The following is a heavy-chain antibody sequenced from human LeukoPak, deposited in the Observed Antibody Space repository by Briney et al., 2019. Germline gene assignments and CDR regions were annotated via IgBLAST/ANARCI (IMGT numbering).Heavy chain of an antibody. CDR2: ISAYNGNT. D-gene: IGHD3-22*01. J-gene: IGHJ4*02. CDR1: GYTFTSYG. CDR3: ARDCPYDSSGCAFDY. Sequence: ASVKVSCKASGYTFTSYGISWVRQAPGQGLEWMGWISAYNGNTNYAQKLQGRVTMTTDTSTSTAYMGLRSLRSDDTAVYYCARDCPYDSSGCAFDYWGQGTLVTVSS. V-gene: IGHV1-18*01.